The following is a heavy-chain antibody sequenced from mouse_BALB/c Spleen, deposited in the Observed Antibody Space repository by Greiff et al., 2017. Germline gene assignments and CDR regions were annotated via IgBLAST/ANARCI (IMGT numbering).Heavy chain of an antibody. CDR2: INPGSGGT. V-gene: IGHV1-54*01. CDR3: ARSSLFDY. J-gene: IGHJ2*01. CDR1: GYAFTNYL. Sequence: QVQLKQSGAELVRPGTSVKVSCKASGYAFTNYLIEWVKQRPGQGLEWIGVINPGSGGTNYNEKFKGKATLTADKSSSTAYMQLSSLTSDDSSVSFCARSSLFDYWGQGTTLTVSS.